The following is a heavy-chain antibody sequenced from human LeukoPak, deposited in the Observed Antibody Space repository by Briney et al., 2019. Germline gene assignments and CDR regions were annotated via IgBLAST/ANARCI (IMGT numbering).Heavy chain of an antibody. CDR2: INPNSGGT. CDR1: GYTFTGYY. CDR3: ARTYDFWSGYYEYYFDY. D-gene: IGHD3-3*01. V-gene: IGHV1-2*02. J-gene: IGHJ4*02. Sequence: ASVKVSCKASGYTFTGYYMHWVRQAPGQGLEWMGWINPNSGGTNYAQKFQGRVTMTRDTSISTAYMELSRLRSDDTAVYYCARTYDFWSGYYEYYFDYWGQGTLVTVS.